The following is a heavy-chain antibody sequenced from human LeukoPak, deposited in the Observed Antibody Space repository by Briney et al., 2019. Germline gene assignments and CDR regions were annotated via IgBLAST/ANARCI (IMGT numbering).Heavy chain of an antibody. Sequence: GSLRLSCAASGFTFSSYAMHWVRQAPGKGLEWVAVISYDGSNKYYADSVKGRFTISRDNSKNTLYLQMNSLRAEDTAVYYCVSVYYYYYGMDVWGQGTTVTVSS. CDR3: VSVYYYYYGMDV. V-gene: IGHV3-30-3*01. J-gene: IGHJ6*02. CDR2: ISYDGSNK. CDR1: GFTFSSYA.